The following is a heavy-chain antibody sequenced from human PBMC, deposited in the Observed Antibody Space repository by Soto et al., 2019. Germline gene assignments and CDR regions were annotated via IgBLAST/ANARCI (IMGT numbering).Heavy chain of an antibody. CDR2: IYHSGST. J-gene: IGHJ4*02. CDR1: GGSISSSNW. Sequence: PSETLSLTCAVSGGSISSSNWWSWVRQPPGKGLEWIEEIYHSGSTNYNPSLKSRVTISVDTSKNQFSLKLSSVTAADTAVYYCARRYGSCFDYWGQGTLVTVSS. D-gene: IGHD5-18*01. V-gene: IGHV4-4*02. CDR3: ARRYGSCFDY.